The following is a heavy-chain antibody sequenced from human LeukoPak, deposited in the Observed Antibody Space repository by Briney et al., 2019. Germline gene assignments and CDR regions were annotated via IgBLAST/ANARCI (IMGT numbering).Heavy chain of an antibody. Sequence: GGSLRLSCAASKFTFSSYEMNWVRQAPGKGLEWVGFIRSKAYGGTTEYAASVKGRFTISRDDSKSIAYLQMNSLKTEDTAVYYCTRAATVYYYYMDVWGKGTTVTISS. CDR3: TRAATVYYYYMDV. V-gene: IGHV3-49*04. D-gene: IGHD4-17*01. CDR2: IRSKAYGGTT. J-gene: IGHJ6*03. CDR1: KFTFSSYE.